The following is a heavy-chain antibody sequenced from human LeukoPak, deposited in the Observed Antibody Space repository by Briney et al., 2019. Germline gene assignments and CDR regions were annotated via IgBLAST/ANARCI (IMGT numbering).Heavy chain of an antibody. J-gene: IGHJ4*02. Sequence: GESLKISCKGSGYSFTSYWIGWVRQMPGKGLGWMGIIYPGDSDTRYSLSFQGQVTISADKSISTAYLQWSSLKASDTAMYYCARRGSCGGDCYWFDYWGQGTLVTVSS. CDR3: ARRGSCGGDCYWFDY. D-gene: IGHD2-21*02. V-gene: IGHV5-51*01. CDR2: IYPGDSDT. CDR1: GYSFTSYW.